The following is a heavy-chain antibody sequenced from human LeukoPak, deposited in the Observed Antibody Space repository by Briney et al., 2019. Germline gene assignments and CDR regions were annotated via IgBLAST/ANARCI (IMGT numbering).Heavy chain of an antibody. CDR3: ARSGLSRFGF. CDR1: GFTFGIYA. V-gene: IGHV3-23*01. CDR2: FSGSGGST. Sequence: GGSLRLSCAASGFTFGIYAMNGVRQAPGKGLQWVSAFSGSGGSTYYADSVKGRFTISRDNSRNTLYLQMNSLRAEDTAVYYCARSGLSRFGFWGQGTLVTVSS. J-gene: IGHJ4*02. D-gene: IGHD2/OR15-2a*01.